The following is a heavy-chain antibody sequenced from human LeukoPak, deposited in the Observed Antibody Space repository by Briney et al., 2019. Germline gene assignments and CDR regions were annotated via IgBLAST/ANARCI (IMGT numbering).Heavy chain of an antibody. CDR1: GYTFTGYY. D-gene: IGHD3-9*01. Sequence: ASVKVSCKASGYTFTGYYMHWLRQAPGQGLEWMGWISAYNGNTNYAQKLQGRVTMTTDTSTSTAYMELRSLRSDDTAVYYCAVTYDILTGLDYWGQGTLVTVSS. J-gene: IGHJ4*02. CDR2: ISAYNGNT. V-gene: IGHV1-18*04. CDR3: AVTYDILTGLDY.